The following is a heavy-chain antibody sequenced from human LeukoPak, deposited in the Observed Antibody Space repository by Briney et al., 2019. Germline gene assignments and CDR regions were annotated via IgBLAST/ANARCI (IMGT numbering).Heavy chain of an antibody. Sequence: LAGGSLRLSCAASGFTFSSYGMHWVRQAPGKGLEWVAFIRYDGSNKYYADSVKGRFTISRDNSKNTLYLQMNSLRAEDTAVYYCARDRGRYDILTGYRSGRLDYWGQGTLVTVSS. CDR2: IRYDGSNK. V-gene: IGHV3-30*02. D-gene: IGHD3-9*01. CDR1: GFTFSSYG. CDR3: ARDRGRYDILTGYRSGRLDY. J-gene: IGHJ4*02.